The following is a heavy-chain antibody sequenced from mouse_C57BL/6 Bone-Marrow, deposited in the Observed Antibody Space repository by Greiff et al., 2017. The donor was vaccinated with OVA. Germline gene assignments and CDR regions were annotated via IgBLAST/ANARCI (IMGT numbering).Heavy chain of an antibody. Sequence: LVRPGASVTLSCKASGYTFTDYEMHWVKQTPVHGLEWIGAIDPETGGTAYNQKFKGKAILTADKSSSTAYMELRSLTSEDSAVYYCTVTEAWFAYWGQGTLVTVSA. J-gene: IGHJ3*01. CDR3: TVTEAWFAY. CDR1: GYTFTDYE. CDR2: IDPETGGT. V-gene: IGHV1-15*01.